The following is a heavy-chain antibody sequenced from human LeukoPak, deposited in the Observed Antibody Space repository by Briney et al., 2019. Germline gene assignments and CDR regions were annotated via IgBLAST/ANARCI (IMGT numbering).Heavy chain of an antibody. D-gene: IGHD2-15*01. J-gene: IGHJ4*02. CDR1: GFTFSSLD. Sequence: GGSLRLSCAASGFTFSSLDMTWVRQAPGKGLEWVSAIGGSGSSTHYADSVKGRFTISRDNSKNTLYLQMNSLRAEDTAVYYCATGSGSWGQGTRVTVSS. CDR3: ATGSGS. CDR2: IGGSGSST. V-gene: IGHV3-23*01.